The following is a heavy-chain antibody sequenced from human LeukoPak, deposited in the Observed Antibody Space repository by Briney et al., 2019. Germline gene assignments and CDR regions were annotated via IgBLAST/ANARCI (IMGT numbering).Heavy chain of an antibody. CDR2: ISAYNGNT. CDR1: GYTFTSYG. V-gene: IGHV1-18*01. Sequence: ASVKVSCKASGYTFTSYGISWVRQAPGQGLEWMGWISAYNGNTNYAQKLQGRVTMTTDTSTSTAYMELRSLRSDDTAVYYCARDSASSGMYNWFDPWSQGTLVTVSS. CDR3: ARDSASSGMYNWFDP. D-gene: IGHD6-25*01. J-gene: IGHJ5*02.